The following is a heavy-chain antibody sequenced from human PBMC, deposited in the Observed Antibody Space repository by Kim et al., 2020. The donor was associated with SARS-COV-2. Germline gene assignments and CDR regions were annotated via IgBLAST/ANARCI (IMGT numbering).Heavy chain of an antibody. V-gene: IGHV4-39*07. CDR2: T. Sequence: TYYNPSLKSRVTISVDTSKNQFSLKLSSVTAADTAVYYCASLVMGYSAYDWGQGTLVTVSS. CDR3: ASLVMGYSAYD. D-gene: IGHD1-26*01. J-gene: IGHJ4*02.